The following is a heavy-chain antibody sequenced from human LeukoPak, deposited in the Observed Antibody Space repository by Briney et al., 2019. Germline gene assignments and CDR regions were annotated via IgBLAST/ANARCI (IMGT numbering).Heavy chain of an antibody. D-gene: IGHD5-12*01. J-gene: IGHJ4*02. Sequence: GASVKVSCKVSGYILTEVSMRWVRQAPGKGLEWMGGFDPEHSEKIYAQKFQGRVTMTEDTSTDTAYMELSRLKSEDTAVYYCATETVAMTLDYWGQGTLVTVSS. V-gene: IGHV1-24*01. CDR2: FDPEHSEK. CDR3: ATETVAMTLDY. CDR1: GYILTEVS.